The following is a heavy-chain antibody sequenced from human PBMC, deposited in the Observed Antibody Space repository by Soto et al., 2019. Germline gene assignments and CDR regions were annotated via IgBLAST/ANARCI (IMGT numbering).Heavy chain of an antibody. Sequence: QVQLVQSGAEVKKPGASVRVSCKASGYTFITYDIHWVHQATGQGLEWMGWMNPSNGNAGYAQKFQGRVTMTRNTSISTAYMDLSSLRSEDTAVYFCARRKERSGPHYFDSWGQGTLVTVSS. CDR3: ARRKERSGPHYFDS. D-gene: IGHD6-25*01. J-gene: IGHJ4*02. CDR2: MNPSNGNA. CDR1: GYTFITYD. V-gene: IGHV1-8*01.